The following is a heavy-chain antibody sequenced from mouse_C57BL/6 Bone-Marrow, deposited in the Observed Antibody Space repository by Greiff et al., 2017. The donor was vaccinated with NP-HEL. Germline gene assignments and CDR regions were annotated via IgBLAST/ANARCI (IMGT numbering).Heavy chain of an antibody. CDR2: INPGSGGT. CDR1: GYAFTNYL. V-gene: IGHV1-54*01. CDR3: AREGVV. D-gene: IGHD1-1*01. J-gene: IGHJ3*02. Sequence: QVQLKESGAELVRPGTSVKVSCKASGYAFTNYLIEWVKQRPGQGLEWIGVINPGSGGTNYNEKFKGKATLTADKSSSTAYMQLSSLTSEDSAVYFCAREGVVWGQGTLVTVSA.